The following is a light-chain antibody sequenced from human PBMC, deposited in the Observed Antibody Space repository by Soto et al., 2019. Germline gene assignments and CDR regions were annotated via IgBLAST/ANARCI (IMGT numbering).Light chain of an antibody. V-gene: IGKV2-30*01. J-gene: IGKJ4*01. CDR1: QGLVFSDGNTY. CDR3: VQATYWPVT. Sequence: DVVMTQSPLCLPVTLGQPASISCRSSQGLVFSDGNTYLHWFQQRPGKPPRRLIYKVSNRDAGVTDRFSGSGSGTDITLKISRVEAEDFEFYNCVQATYWPVTFSGVTKVDIK. CDR2: KVS.